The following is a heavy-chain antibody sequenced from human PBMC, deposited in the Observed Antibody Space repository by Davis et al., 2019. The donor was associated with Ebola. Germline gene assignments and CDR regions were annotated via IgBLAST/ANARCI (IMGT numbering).Heavy chain of an antibody. J-gene: IGHJ4*02. CDR3: AREGIVVVVAATGGFDY. CDR2: ISSSSSYI. CDR1: GFTFSSYG. D-gene: IGHD2-15*01. Sequence: GESLKISCAASGFTFSSYGMHWVRQAPGKGLEWVSSISSSSSYIYYAASVKGRFTISRDNAKNSLYLQMNSLRAEDKAVYYGAREGIVVVVAATGGFDYWGQGTLVTVSS. V-gene: IGHV3-21*01.